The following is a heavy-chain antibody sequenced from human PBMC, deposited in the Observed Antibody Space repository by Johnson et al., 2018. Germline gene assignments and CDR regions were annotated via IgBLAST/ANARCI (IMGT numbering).Heavy chain of an antibody. V-gene: IGHV3-74*01. CDR1: EFTLRTYW. CDR3: VREGGTTFAFDD. Sequence: VQLQESGGGLVQPGGSLRLSCAASEFTLRTYWMHWVRQGPGKGLVWVSRINSDVSRTNYADSVKGRFTISRDNAKNTLYLQMNSLGVEDTAGYYCVREGGTTFAFDDWGQGTLVTVSS. CDR2: INSDVSRT. D-gene: IGHD3-16*01. J-gene: IGHJ3*01.